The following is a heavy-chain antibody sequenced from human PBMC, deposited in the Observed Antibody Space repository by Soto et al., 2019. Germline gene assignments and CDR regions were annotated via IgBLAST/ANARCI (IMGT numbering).Heavy chain of an antibody. CDR2: VTAHKGDT. Sequence: GASVKVSCQASGYTFTDFGISWVRQAPGQGLEWMGWVTAHKGDTKYAQKFRGRVTRTTDTSTSTVYMDLGSLTADDTAVYYCERRWFTGTSCYGFDYCCQGILVTGSS. CDR1: GYTFTDFG. CDR3: ERRWFTGTSCYGFDY. J-gene: IGHJ4*02. V-gene: IGHV1-18*01. D-gene: IGHD2-2*01.